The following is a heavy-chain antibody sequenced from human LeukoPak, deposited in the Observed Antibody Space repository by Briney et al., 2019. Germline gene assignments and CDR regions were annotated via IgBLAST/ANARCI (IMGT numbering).Heavy chain of an antibody. V-gene: IGHV3-7*03. Sequence: AGGSLRLSCAASGFTLSNYWMTWVRQAPGKGLEWVATLEQDGSEKYYVDSVKGRFIIFRDNAKNSLYLQMNSLRAEDTAVYYCARDRSGSYYVLEFDPWGQGTLVTVSS. CDR2: LEQDGSEK. CDR3: ARDRSGSYYVLEFDP. J-gene: IGHJ5*02. CDR1: GFTLSNYW. D-gene: IGHD1-26*01.